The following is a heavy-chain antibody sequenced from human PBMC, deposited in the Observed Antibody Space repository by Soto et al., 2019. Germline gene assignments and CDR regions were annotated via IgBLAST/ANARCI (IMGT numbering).Heavy chain of an antibody. CDR2: INHSGST. D-gene: IGHD5-12*01. CDR3: AGRGYNYIDY. CDR1: GGSFSGYY. Sequence: SETLSLTCAVYGGSFSGYYWSWIRQPPGKGLEWIGEINHSGSTNYNPSLKSRVTISVDTSKNQFSLKLNSVTAADTAVYYCAGRGYNYIDYWGQGTLVTVSS. J-gene: IGHJ4*02. V-gene: IGHV4-34*01.